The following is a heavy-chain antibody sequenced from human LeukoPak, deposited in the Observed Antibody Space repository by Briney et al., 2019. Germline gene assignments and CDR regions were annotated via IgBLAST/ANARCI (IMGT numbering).Heavy chain of an antibody. CDR3: AKMVREFYTISYYFDY. Sequence: GGSLRLSCAASGFTFSGYAMNWVRQAPGMGLEWVSGISGSGAGTYYADSVKGRFTISRDNSKNTLYLQMNSLRADDTAVYYCAKMVREFYTISYYFDYWGQGTLVTVSS. D-gene: IGHD2-8*01. CDR2: ISGSGAGT. J-gene: IGHJ4*02. V-gene: IGHV3-23*01. CDR1: GFTFSGYA.